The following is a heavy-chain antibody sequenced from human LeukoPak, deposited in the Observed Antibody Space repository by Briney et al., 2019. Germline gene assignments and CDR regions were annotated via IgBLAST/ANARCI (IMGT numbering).Heavy chain of an antibody. Sequence: ASETLSLTCAVYGGSFSGYYWSWIRQPPGKGLEWIGEINHSGSTNYNPSLKSRVTISVDTSKNQFSLKLSSVTAADTAVYYCARDGDGVDYWGQGTLVTVSS. D-gene: IGHD7-27*01. CDR3: ARDGDGVDY. V-gene: IGHV4-34*01. J-gene: IGHJ4*02. CDR1: GGSFSGYY. CDR2: INHSGST.